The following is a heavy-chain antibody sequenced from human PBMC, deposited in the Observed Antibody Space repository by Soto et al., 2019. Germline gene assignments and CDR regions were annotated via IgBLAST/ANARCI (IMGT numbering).Heavy chain of an antibody. CDR2: IYYSGST. Sequence: QVQLQESGPGLVKPSETLSLTCTVSGGSISSYYWSWIRQPPGKGLEWIGYIYYSGSTNYNPSLMRRVTISVDTSKSQYSLKLSSVTAADTAVYYCARMIQLWRSTYYFDYWGQGTLVTVSS. D-gene: IGHD5-18*01. J-gene: IGHJ4*02. CDR3: ARMIQLWRSTYYFDY. V-gene: IGHV4-59*01. CDR1: GGSISSYY.